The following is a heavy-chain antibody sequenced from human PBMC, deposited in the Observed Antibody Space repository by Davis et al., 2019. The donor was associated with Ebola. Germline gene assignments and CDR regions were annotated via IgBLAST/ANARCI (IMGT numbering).Heavy chain of an antibody. CDR3: AREGGTMVRGGDYYYGMDV. CDR1: GFTFSSYA. Sequence: GESLKISCAASGFTFSSYAMSWVRQAPGKGLEWVSAISGSGGSTYYADSVKGRFTISRDNSKNTLYLQMNSLRAEDTAVYYCAREGGTMVRGGDYYYGMDVWGQGTTVTVSS. J-gene: IGHJ6*02. D-gene: IGHD3-10*01. CDR2: ISGSGGST. V-gene: IGHV3-23*01.